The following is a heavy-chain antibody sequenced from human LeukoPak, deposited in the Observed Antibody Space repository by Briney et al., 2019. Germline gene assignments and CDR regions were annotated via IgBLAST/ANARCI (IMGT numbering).Heavy chain of an antibody. CDR2: IYYSGST. CDR3: ARLFGGNSHGDY. D-gene: IGHD4-23*01. J-gene: IGHJ4*02. Sequence: SETLSLTCTVPGGSLSSSSYYWGWLRQPPGKGLEWIGSIYYSGSTYYNPSLKSRVTISVDTSKNQFSLKLSSVTAADTAVYYCARLFGGNSHGDYWGQGTLVTVSS. CDR1: GGSLSSSSYY. V-gene: IGHV4-39*01.